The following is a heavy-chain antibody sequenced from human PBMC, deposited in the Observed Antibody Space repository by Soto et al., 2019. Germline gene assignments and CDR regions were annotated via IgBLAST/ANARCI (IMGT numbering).Heavy chain of an antibody. CDR3: AAGLYDFWSGYLPDAFDI. CDR1: GFTFTSSA. Sequence: SVKVSCKASGFTFTSSAMQWVRQARGQRLEWIGRIVIGSGNTNYAQKFQERVTITRDMSTSTAYIELSSLRSEDTVVYYCAAGLYDFWSGYLPDAFDIWGQGTMVTVSS. D-gene: IGHD3-3*01. J-gene: IGHJ3*02. CDR2: IVIGSGNT. V-gene: IGHV1-58*02.